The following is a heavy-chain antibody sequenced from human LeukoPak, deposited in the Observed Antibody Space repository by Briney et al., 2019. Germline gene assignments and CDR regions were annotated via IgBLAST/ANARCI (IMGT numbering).Heavy chain of an antibody. CDR2: ITHSGNN. J-gene: IGHJ6*03. D-gene: IGHD5-24*01. CDR1: GGTFSGHY. CDR3: ASRGGYKFRFTDYYYYYMDV. V-gene: IGHV4-34*01. Sequence: SETLSLTCAVYGGTFSGHYWNWVRQPPGKGLEWVGEITHSGNNKYNPSLKSRVTISLDTSKNQFSLKLSSVTAADTAVYYCASRGGYKFRFTDYYYYYMDVWGNGTTVTVSS.